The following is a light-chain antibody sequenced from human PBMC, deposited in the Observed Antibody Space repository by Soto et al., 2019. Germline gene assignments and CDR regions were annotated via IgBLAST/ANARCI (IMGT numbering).Light chain of an antibody. CDR1: KLGDKY. CDR3: QAWDSNTAL. J-gene: IGLJ2*01. CDR2: QDS. Sequence: SYELTQPPSVSVSPGQTASITCSGDKLGDKYASWYQQKSGQSPLLVIYQDSKRPSGIPERFSGSNSGNTATLTISETQAMDEADYYCQAWDSNTALFGGGTKVTVL. V-gene: IGLV3-1*01.